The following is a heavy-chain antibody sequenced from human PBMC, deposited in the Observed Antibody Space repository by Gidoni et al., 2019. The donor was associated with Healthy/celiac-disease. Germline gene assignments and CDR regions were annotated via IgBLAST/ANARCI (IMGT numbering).Heavy chain of an antibody. CDR1: GFTFSNAW. V-gene: IGHV3-15*01. Sequence: EVQLVESGGGLVKPGGSLRLSCAASGFTFSNAWMSWVRQAPGKGREWVGRIKSKTDGGTTDYAAPVKGRFTISRDDSKNTLYLQMNSLKTEDTAVYYCTTDFGHSPGYYDSSGWAFDIWGQGTMVTVFS. D-gene: IGHD3-22*01. CDR3: TTDFGHSPGYYDSSGWAFDI. J-gene: IGHJ3*02. CDR2: IKSKTDGGTT.